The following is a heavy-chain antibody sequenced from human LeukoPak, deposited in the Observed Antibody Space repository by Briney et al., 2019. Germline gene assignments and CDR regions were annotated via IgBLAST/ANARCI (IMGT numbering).Heavy chain of an antibody. J-gene: IGHJ4*02. CDR2: XXXSGST. CDR1: GGSFSGYY. V-gene: IGHV4-34*01. Sequence: SETLSLTCAVYGGSFSGYYWSWICQPLGKGLXXXXXXXXSGSTNYNPSLKSRVTISVDTSKNQFSLKLSSVTAADTAVYYCARGTRYFGALRGANLSFDYWGQGTLVTVSS. CDR3: ARGTRYFGALRGANLSFDY. D-gene: IGHD3-9*01.